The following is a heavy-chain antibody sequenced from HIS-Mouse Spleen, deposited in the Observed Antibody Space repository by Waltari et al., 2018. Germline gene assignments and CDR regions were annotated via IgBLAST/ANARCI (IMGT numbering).Heavy chain of an antibody. V-gene: IGHV3-21*01. CDR3: AREVTLTGYFDY. D-gene: IGHD7-27*01. CDR2: ISSSSSYI. CDR1: GFTFSSYS. J-gene: IGHJ4*02. Sequence: EVQLVESGGGLVKPGRSLRLPCAASGFTFSSYSMNWVRQAPGKGLEWVSSISSSSSYIYYADSVKGRFTISRDNAKNSLYLQMNSLRAEDTAVYYCAREVTLTGYFDYWGQGTLVTVSS.